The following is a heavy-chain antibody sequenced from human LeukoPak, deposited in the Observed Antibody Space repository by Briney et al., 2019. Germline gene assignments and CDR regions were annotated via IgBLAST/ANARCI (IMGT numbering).Heavy chain of an antibody. Sequence: PGGSLRLSYAASGFTSSRYEMNWVRQAPGKGLEWVSYISRSGDTIYFADSVKGRFTISRDNAKNSLYLQMSSLRAEDTAVYYCARRNNWNVLDYWGQGTLVTVSS. D-gene: IGHD1-20*01. CDR3: ARRNNWNVLDY. CDR2: ISRSGDTI. V-gene: IGHV3-48*03. J-gene: IGHJ4*02. CDR1: GFTSSRYE.